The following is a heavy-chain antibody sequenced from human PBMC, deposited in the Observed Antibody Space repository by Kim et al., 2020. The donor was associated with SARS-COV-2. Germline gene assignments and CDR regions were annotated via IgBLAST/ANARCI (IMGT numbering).Heavy chain of an antibody. CDR3: AHSYGMDV. Sequence: GSSTYYAEAVKGRLTNTRENSKNTLDLQMNILRAEDTAVYYCAHSYGMDVRGQGTTVTVSS. V-gene: IGHV3-23*01. J-gene: IGHJ6*02. CDR2: GSST.